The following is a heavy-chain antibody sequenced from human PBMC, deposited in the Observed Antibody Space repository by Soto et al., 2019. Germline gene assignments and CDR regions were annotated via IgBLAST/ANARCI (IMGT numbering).Heavy chain of an antibody. CDR3: ARLIFNIAARPAWFDP. CDR2: IYPGDSDT. J-gene: IGHJ5*02. V-gene: IGHV5-51*01. Sequence: GESLKISCKGSGYSFTSYWIGWVRQMPGKGLEWMGIIYPGDSDTRYSPSFQGQVTISADKSISTAYLQWSSLKASDTAMYYCARLIFNIAARPAWFDPWGQGTLVTVTS. CDR1: GYSFTSYW. D-gene: IGHD6-6*01.